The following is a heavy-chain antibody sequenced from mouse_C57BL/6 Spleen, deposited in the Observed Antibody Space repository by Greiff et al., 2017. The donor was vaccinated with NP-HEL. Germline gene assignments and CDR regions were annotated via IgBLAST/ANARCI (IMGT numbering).Heavy chain of an antibody. Sequence: VKLQESGPELVKPGASVKLSCKASGYTFTSYDINWVKQRPGQGLEWIGWIYPRDGSTKYNEKFKGKATLTVDTSSSTAYMELHSLTSEDSAVYFCARGGSNSALDYWGQGTTLTVSS. V-gene: IGHV1-85*01. CDR2: IYPRDGST. CDR1: GYTFTSYD. CDR3: ARGGSNSALDY. J-gene: IGHJ2*01. D-gene: IGHD2-5*01.